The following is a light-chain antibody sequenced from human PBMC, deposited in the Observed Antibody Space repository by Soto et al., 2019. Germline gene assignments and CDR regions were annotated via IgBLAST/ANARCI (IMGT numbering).Light chain of an antibody. V-gene: IGKV3-11*01. J-gene: IGKJ4*01. CDR1: QGISRF. Sequence: EIVLTQSPTTLSLSPGDRATLSSRASQGISRFLAWYQQKPGQVPRLLIYDASSRAVGVPSRFSGSGSGTDFTLTISGLEPVDFAMYYCHQRAHWPLSFGGGTKIEIK. CDR3: HQRAHWPLS. CDR2: DAS.